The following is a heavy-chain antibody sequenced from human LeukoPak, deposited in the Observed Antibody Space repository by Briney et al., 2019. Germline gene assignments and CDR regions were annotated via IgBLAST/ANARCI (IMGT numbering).Heavy chain of an antibody. J-gene: IGHJ4*02. CDR3: ARVPRRPGIAAAGIGY. Sequence: GSVKVSCKASGYTFTGYYMHWVRQAPGQGLEWMGWIIPNSGRTNYAQKFQGRVTMTRDTSISTAYMELSRLRSDDTAVYYCARVPRRPGIAAAGIGYWGQGTLVTVSS. CDR2: IIPNSGRT. V-gene: IGHV1-2*02. CDR1: GYTFTGYY. D-gene: IGHD6-13*01.